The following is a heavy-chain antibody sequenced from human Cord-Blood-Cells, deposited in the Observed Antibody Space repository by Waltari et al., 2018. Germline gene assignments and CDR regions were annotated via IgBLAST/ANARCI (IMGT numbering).Heavy chain of an antibody. CDR2: IYYSGAT. V-gene: IGHV4-39*01. J-gene: IGHJ6*02. D-gene: IGHD1-1*01. CDR1: GGSISSSSYY. Sequence: QLQLQESGPGLVKPSETLSLTCTVSGGSISSSSYYWGWIRQPPGKGLEWIGSIYYSGATHYHPARKSRGTISVDTSKNQFSLKLSSVTAADTAVYYCARHAIRAGNAIRLPPYYYYYGMDVWGQGTTVTVSS. CDR3: ARHAIRAGNAIRLPPYYYYYGMDV.